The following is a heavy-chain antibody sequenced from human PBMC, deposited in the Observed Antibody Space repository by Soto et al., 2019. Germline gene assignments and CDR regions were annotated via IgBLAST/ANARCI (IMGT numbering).Heavy chain of an antibody. CDR1: GGSISSGGYS. CDR3: ARAHGSGWGAFDI. V-gene: IGHV4-30-2*01. CDR2: IYHSGST. D-gene: IGHD3-10*01. J-gene: IGHJ3*02. Sequence: SETLSLTCAVSGGSISSGGYSWSWIRQPPGKGLEWIGYIYHSGSTYYNPSLKSRVTISVDRSKNQFSLKLSSVTAADTAVYYCARAHGSGWGAFDIWGQGTMFTVSS.